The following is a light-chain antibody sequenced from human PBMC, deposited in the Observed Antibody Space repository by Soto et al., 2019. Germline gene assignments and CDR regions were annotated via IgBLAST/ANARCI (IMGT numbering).Light chain of an antibody. CDR3: QQRADWPIT. CDR1: QYITIY. CDR2: DAS. Sequence: DIVLTQSPSTLSLSAGERATISCRASQYITIYLAWYQQKPGQAPRLLIYDASNRATGIPARFSGSGSGTDFTLTSSSLQPDDFAVYYCQQRADWPITFGQGTRLEIK. J-gene: IGKJ5*01. V-gene: IGKV3-11*01.